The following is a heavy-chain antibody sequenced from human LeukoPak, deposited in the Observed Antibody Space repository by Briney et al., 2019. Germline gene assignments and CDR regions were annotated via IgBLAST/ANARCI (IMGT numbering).Heavy chain of an antibody. D-gene: IGHD3-10*01. V-gene: IGHV4-59*01. CDR2: IYYSGST. Sequence: SETLSLTCTVSGGSISRYYWNWIRQPPGKGLEWMGYIYYSGSTNYNPSLKSRVTTLVDTSKNQFSLKLSSVTAADTAVYYCARDPVVRGVILGGMDVWGKGTTVTVSS. CDR3: ARDPVVRGVILGGMDV. J-gene: IGHJ6*04. CDR1: GGSISRYY.